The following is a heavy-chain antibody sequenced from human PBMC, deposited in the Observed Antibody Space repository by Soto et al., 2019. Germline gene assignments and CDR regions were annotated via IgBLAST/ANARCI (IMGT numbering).Heavy chain of an antibody. D-gene: IGHD3-3*01. CDR2: INHVGIT. J-gene: IGHJ4*02. CDR1: GGSFRGFY. CDR3: ARAHDFWGGRQQPTDS. V-gene: IGHV4-34*01. Sequence: QVQLQQWGAGLLKPSETLSLTCAVSGGSFRGFYWTWIRQSPGKGLEGLGDINHVGITKYNPSLKSRVSIPVDTSKSQFSMNLSFVTAADTAVYYCARAHDFWGGRQQPTDSWGQGTMVTVSS.